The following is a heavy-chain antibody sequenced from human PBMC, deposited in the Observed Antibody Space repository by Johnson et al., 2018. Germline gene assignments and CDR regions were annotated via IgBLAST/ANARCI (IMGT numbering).Heavy chain of an antibody. Sequence: QVQLVQSGAEVKEPGASVKISCKASGYTFTNYFMHWVRQAPGQGLEWMGIIKPRGGRTMYAQKFQGRVTMTRDTSTSPVYMEGSSLRSEDAAVYYCARATDVFDIWGQGTMVTVSS. CDR1: GYTFTNYF. CDR2: IKPRGGRT. CDR3: ARATDVFDI. V-gene: IGHV1-46*01. J-gene: IGHJ3*02.